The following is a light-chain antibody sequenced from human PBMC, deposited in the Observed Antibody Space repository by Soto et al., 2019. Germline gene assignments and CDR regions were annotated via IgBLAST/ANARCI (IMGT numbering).Light chain of an antibody. J-gene: IGKJ2*01. CDR3: QRYNSLYT. CDR2: KES. Sequence: DIQMTQSPSTLSASVGDRVTITCRASQSISSWLAWYQQKPGKAPKLLIYKESSLESGVPSRFSGSGSGTELTLTISSLQPDDFATYYCQRYNSLYTFGQGTKLEIK. CDR1: QSISSW. V-gene: IGKV1-5*03.